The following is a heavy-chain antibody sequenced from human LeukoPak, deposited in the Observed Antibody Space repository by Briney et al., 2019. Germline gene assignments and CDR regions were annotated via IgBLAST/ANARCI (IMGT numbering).Heavy chain of an antibody. CDR2: IYPGDSDT. J-gene: IGHJ4*02. Sequence: GESLKISCKGSGYSFTSYWIGWVRQMPGKGLEWMGIIYPGDSDTRYSPSFQGQVTISADKSISTAYLQWSSLKASDTAMYYCARPSKSMVRGVIITSGIDFWGQGTLVTVSS. CDR1: GYSFTSYW. D-gene: IGHD3-10*01. CDR3: ARPSKSMVRGVIITSGIDF. V-gene: IGHV5-51*01.